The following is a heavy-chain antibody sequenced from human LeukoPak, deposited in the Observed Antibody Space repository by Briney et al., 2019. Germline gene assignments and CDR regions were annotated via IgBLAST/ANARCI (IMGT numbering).Heavy chain of an antibody. CDR1: GYSISSGYY. D-gene: IGHD3-16*01. CDR3: ASYTDAFDI. V-gene: IGHV4-38-2*02. Sequence: SETLSLTCTVSGYSISSGYYWGWIRQPPGKGLEWIGIIYHSGSTYYNPSLKSRVTKSVDTSKNQFSLKLSSVTAADTAVYYCASYTDAFDIWGQGTMVTVSS. J-gene: IGHJ3*02. CDR2: IYHSGST.